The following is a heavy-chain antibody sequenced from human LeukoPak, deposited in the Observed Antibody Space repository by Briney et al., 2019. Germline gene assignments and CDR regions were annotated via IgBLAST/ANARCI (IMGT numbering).Heavy chain of an antibody. CDR1: GFTFSSYS. D-gene: IGHD4-17*01. Sequence: GGSLRLSCAASGFTFSSYSMNWVRQAPGKGLEWVAVIWYDGSNKYYADSVKGRFTISRDNSKNTLYLQMNSLRAEDTAVYYCASATSTGLDYWGQGTLVTVSS. CDR3: ASATSTGLDY. CDR2: IWYDGSNK. J-gene: IGHJ4*02. V-gene: IGHV3-33*08.